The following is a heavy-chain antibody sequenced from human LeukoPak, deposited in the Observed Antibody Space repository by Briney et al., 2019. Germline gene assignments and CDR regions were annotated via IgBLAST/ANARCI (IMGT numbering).Heavy chain of an antibody. D-gene: IGHD2-2*01. CDR2: IYYTGST. CDR1: GSSISSYY. J-gene: IGHJ4*02. Sequence: PSKTLSLTCTVSGSSISSYYWSWIRQPPGKGLEWIGYIYYTGSTNYNPSLKSRVTISVDTSKNQFSLKLSSVTAADTAVYYCARDVSSIGDFDYWGQGTLVTVSS. V-gene: IGHV4-59*01. CDR3: ARDVSSIGDFDY.